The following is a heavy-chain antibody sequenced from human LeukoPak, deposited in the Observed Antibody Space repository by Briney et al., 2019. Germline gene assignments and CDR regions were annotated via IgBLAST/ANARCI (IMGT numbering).Heavy chain of an antibody. CDR3: ARQYYYGSGSYYPEYYFDY. CDR1: GGSISSYY. J-gene: IGHJ4*02. V-gene: IGHV4-59*08. D-gene: IGHD3-10*01. CDR2: IYYSGSA. Sequence: LETLSLTCTVSGGSISSYYWSWIRQPPGKGLEWIGYIYYSGSANYSPSLKSRVTISVDTSKNQFSLKLSSVTAADTAVYYCARQYYYGSGSYYPEYYFDYWGQGTLVTVSS.